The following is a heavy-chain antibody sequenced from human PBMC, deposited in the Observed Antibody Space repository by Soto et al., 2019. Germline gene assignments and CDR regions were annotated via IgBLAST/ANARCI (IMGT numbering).Heavy chain of an antibody. CDR1: GFTFVSYE. CDR3: ARAEDRLRYGRGYYFGMDV. CDR2: ISSSGVTI. J-gene: IGHJ6*02. Sequence: EVQLVESGGGLVQPGGSLRLSCAASGFTFVSYEMNWVRQAPGKGLEWVSDISSSGVTIDYADSVRGRFTIARDNAKNSLDLQINSLRAEDTAVYYCARAEDRLRYGRGYYFGMDVWGQGTTFTVSS. D-gene: IGHD2-2*02. V-gene: IGHV3-48*03.